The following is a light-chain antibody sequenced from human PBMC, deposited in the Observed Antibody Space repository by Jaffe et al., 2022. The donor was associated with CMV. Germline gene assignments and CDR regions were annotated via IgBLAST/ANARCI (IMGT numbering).Light chain of an antibody. Sequence: DIQMTQSPSSLSASVGDRVTITCRASQGIRNHLVWFQQKPGKAPQCLIYSASSLQSGVPSKFSGSGSGTDFTLTISSLQPEDFATYYCQQYDVYPLTFGGGTKVEIK. CDR1: QGIRNH. CDR2: SAS. V-gene: IGKV1-16*02. J-gene: IGKJ4*01. CDR3: QQYDVYPLT.